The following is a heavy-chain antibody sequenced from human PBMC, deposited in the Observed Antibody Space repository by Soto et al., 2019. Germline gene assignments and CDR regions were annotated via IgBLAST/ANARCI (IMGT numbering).Heavy chain of an antibody. CDR2: IYSSGNA. J-gene: IGHJ4*02. V-gene: IGHV4-39*01. CDR1: GCASSSTSYY. CDR3: AGQSYESRGYYYAY. Sequence: SNTLSLTSTVSGCASSSTSYYWRWFRQPPGKGLEWMGSIYSSGNADYNPSLKSRVTRSLDTSKSHPSLKLSSVTDADPAVYYCAGQSYESRGYYYAYWGQLTLVTVSS. D-gene: IGHD3-22*01.